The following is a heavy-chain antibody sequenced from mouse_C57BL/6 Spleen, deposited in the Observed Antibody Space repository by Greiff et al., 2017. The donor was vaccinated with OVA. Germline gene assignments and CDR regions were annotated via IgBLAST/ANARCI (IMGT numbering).Heavy chain of an antibody. CDR3: ARQDYDYDGGYAMDY. J-gene: IGHJ4*01. D-gene: IGHD2-4*01. V-gene: IGHV1-55*01. Sequence: VQLQQSGAELVKPGASVKMSCKASGYTFTSYWITWVKQRPGQGLEWIGDIYPGSGSTNYNEKFKSKATLTVDTSSSTAYMQLSSLTSEDSAVYYCARQDYDYDGGYAMDYWGQGTSVTVSS. CDR1: GYTFTSYW. CDR2: IYPGSGST.